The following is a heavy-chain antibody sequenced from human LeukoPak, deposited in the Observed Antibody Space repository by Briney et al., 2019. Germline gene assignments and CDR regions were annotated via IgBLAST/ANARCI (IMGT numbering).Heavy chain of an antibody. CDR3: ARDGYCSSTSCYIRFDP. CDR1: GGSISSYY. V-gene: IGHV4-4*07. CDR2: IYTSGST. D-gene: IGHD2-2*02. Sequence: SETLSLTCTVSGGSISSYYWSWIRQPAGKGLEWIGRIYTSGSTNYNPSLKSRVTMSVDTSKNQFSLKLSSVTAADTAVYYCARDGYCSSTSCYIRFDPWGQGTLVTVSS. J-gene: IGHJ5*02.